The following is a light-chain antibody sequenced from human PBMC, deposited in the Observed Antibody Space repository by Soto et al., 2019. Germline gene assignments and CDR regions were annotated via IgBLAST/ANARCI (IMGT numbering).Light chain of an antibody. CDR1: SSNIGAGYD. CDR3: QSYDSSLSVV. Sequence: QSVLTQPPSVSGAPGQRVTISCTGSSSNIGAGYDVHWYQQLPGTAPKLLIYANNNRPSGVPDRFSGSKSGTSASLAITGLQAEDEADYYCQSYDSSLSVVFGGGTKLTFL. V-gene: IGLV1-40*01. CDR2: ANN. J-gene: IGLJ2*01.